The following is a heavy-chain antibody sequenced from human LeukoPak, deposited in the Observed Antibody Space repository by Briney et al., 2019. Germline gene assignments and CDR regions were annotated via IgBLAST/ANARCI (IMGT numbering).Heavy chain of an antibody. Sequence: GGSLRLSCEASGFTFDDYAMHWVRQAPGKGLEWVSGISWNSGSIGYADSVKGRFTISRDNAKNSLYLQMNSLRAEDTALYYCAKDIVGAGSFDYWGQGTLVTVSS. CDR2: ISWNSGSI. J-gene: IGHJ4*02. CDR3: AKDIVGAGSFDY. V-gene: IGHV3-9*01. D-gene: IGHD1-26*01. CDR1: GFTFDDYA.